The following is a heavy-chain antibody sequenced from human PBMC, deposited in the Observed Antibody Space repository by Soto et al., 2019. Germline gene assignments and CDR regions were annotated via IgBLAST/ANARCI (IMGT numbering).Heavy chain of an antibody. V-gene: IGHV3-15*01. Sequence: EVQLVESGGCLVKPGGSLRLSCAASGFTFSNAWMSWVRQAPGKGLEWVGRIKSKTDGGTTDYAAPVKGRFTISRDDSKNTLYLQMNSLKTEDTAVYYCTTAGSYYYGSSGRYAFDIWGQGTMVTVSS. D-gene: IGHD3-22*01. CDR1: GFTFSNAW. CDR3: TTAGSYYYGSSGRYAFDI. J-gene: IGHJ3*02. CDR2: IKSKTDGGTT.